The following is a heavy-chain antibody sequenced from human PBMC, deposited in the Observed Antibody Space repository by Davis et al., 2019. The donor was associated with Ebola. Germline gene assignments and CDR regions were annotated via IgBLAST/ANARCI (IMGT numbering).Heavy chain of an antibody. V-gene: IGHV4-61*08. D-gene: IGHD3/OR15-3a*01. J-gene: IGHJ4*02. CDR2: IYYSGST. CDR1: GGSVSSGASY. CDR3: ARSHADWLLPFDY. Sequence: SETLSPTCTVPGGSVSSGASYWNWIRQPPGKGLEWIAYIYYSGSTYYSPSLMGRVTISLDTSKNQFSLRLSSVAAADTAVYYCARSHADWLLPFDYWGQETLATVSS.